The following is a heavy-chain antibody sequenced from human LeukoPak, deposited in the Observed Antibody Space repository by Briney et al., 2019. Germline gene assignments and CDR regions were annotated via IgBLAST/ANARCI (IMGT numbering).Heavy chain of an antibody. CDR3: ARDRRAP. CDR2: ISVYNGNT. CDR1: GYTFTTYG. Sequence: ASVKVSCKASGYTFTTYGINWVRQGPGQGLEWMGWISVYNGNTNYAQKFQGRVTITADKSTSTAYMELSSLRSEDTAVYYCARDRRAPWGQGTLVTVSS. J-gene: IGHJ5*02. V-gene: IGHV1-18*01.